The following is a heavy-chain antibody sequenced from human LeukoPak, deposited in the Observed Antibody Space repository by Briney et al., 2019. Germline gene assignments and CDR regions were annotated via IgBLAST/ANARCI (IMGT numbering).Heavy chain of an antibody. CDR3: AKPRTFYDILTVSFQQ. V-gene: IGHV3-30*19. Sequence: GRSLRLSCAASGFTFSSNGMHWVRQAPGKGLEWVAVISYDGGEQHYGDSVKGRFSISRDDSKSTIYLQMNSLTVEDTALYYCAKPRTFYDILTVSFQQWGQGTWVSVSS. D-gene: IGHD3-9*01. CDR2: ISYDGGEQ. CDR1: GFTFSSNG. J-gene: IGHJ1*01.